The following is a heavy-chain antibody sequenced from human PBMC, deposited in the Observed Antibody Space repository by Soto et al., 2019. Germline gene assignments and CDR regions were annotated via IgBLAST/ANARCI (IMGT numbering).Heavy chain of an antibody. J-gene: IGHJ4*02. CDR1: GFSFGGYA. D-gene: IGHD3-16*01. Sequence: GGSLRLSCAGTGFSFGGYAMSWVRQAPGKGLEWVSTLSGDGSRAYYADSVRGRFTVSRDNSKSTLYLRMNSLRADDTAIYYCAKRGGYAISFYDSWGQGTLVTVSS. CDR3: AKRGGYAISFYDS. V-gene: IGHV3-23*01. CDR2: LSGDGSRA.